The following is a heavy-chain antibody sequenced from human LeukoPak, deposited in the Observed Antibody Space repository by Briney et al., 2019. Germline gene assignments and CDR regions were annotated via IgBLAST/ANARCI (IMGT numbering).Heavy chain of an antibody. D-gene: IGHD6-13*01. CDR2: INAYNGNT. Sequence: ASVKVSCKASGYTFTSYGIRWVRQAPGQGLEWMGWINAYNGNTNYAQKLQGRVTMTTDTSTSTAYMELRSLRSDDTAVYYCARDSITLAHSDSSRWYVDWFDPWGQGTLVTVSS. V-gene: IGHV1-18*01. J-gene: IGHJ5*02. CDR1: GYTFTSYG. CDR3: ARDSITLAHSDSSRWYVDWFDP.